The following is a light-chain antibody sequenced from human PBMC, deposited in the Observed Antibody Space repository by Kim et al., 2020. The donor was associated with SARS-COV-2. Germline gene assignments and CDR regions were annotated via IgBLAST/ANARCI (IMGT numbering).Light chain of an antibody. CDR1: QSVASGY. Sequence: YPGPGATLSCRASQSVASGYLAWYQQKGGQAPRLLIYATSTRASGIPDRFSGSGSGTGFTLTISRLEPEDFALYYCQQYGSLPLTFGGGTKVDIK. J-gene: IGKJ4*01. CDR3: QQYGSLPLT. CDR2: ATS. V-gene: IGKV3-20*01.